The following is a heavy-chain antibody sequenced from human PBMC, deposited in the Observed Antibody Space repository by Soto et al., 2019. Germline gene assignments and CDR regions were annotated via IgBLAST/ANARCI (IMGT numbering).Heavy chain of an antibody. CDR2: IYYSGST. CDR1: GGSISSSSYY. V-gene: IGHV4-39*01. Sequence: PSETLSLTCTVSGGSISSSSYYWGWIRQPPGKGLEWIGSIYYSGSTYYNPSLKSRVTISVDTSKNQFSLKLSSVTAADTAVYYCARHPALWPDYGDYYYYRDVWGKGTTVTVSS. J-gene: IGHJ6*03. CDR3: ARHPALWPDYGDYYYYRDV. D-gene: IGHD4-17*01.